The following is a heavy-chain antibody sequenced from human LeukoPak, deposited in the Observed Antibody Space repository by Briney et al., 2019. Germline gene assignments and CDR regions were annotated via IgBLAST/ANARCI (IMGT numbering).Heavy chain of an antibody. J-gene: IGHJ4*02. CDR1: GFTFSNYN. D-gene: IGHD3-10*01. Sequence: GGSLRLSCAASGFTFSNYNMNWVRQPPGKGLQWVSYISSSSNIIYYADSVKGRFAISRDNAKNSLFLQMNSLRDEDTAVYYCARDFAREFTIDYWGQGTLVTVSS. CDR2: ISSSSNII. CDR3: ARDFAREFTIDY. V-gene: IGHV3-48*02.